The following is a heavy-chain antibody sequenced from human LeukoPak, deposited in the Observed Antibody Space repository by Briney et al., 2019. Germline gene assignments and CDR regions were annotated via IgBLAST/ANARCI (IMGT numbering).Heavy chain of an antibody. D-gene: IGHD1-26*01. V-gene: IGHV3-21*01. CDR2: ISSSSSYI. J-gene: IGHJ3*02. CDR1: GFTFSSYS. Sequence: GGSLRLSCAASGFTFSSYSMNWVRQAPGKGLEWVSSISSSSSYIYYADSVKGRFTISRANAKNSLYLQMNSLRAEDPAVYYCARDLSWELPTYDAFDIWGQGTMVTVSS. CDR3: ARDLSWELPTYDAFDI.